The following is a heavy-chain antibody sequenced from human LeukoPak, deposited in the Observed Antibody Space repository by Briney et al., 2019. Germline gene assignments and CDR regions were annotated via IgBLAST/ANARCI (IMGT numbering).Heavy chain of an antibody. CDR1: GYTFTSYG. V-gene: IGHV1-18*01. CDR2: IRPYTGDT. CDR3: ARDLYFVVEPAAPFDY. D-gene: IGHD2-2*01. Sequence: GASVKVSCKPSGYTFTSYGISWVRQAPGQGLEWMGWIRPYTGDTNYAQKLQGRVILTTDTSTGTAYMELRSLRSDDTAVYYCARDLYFVVEPAAPFDYWGQGTLVTVSS. J-gene: IGHJ4*02.